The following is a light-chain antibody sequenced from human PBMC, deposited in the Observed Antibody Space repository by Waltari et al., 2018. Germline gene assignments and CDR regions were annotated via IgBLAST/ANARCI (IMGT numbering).Light chain of an antibody. CDR3: SSYTTSSVPV. J-gene: IGLJ3*02. Sequence: QSALTQPASVSGSPGQSITISCTGTSSDVGLYNYVSWYQHHPGKAPKLVIYEVSNRPPGVSTRFSGPKPGNPASLTISGLQAEDESHYFCSSYTTSSVPVFGGGTKLTVL. CDR1: SSDVGLYNY. V-gene: IGLV2-14*01. CDR2: EVS.